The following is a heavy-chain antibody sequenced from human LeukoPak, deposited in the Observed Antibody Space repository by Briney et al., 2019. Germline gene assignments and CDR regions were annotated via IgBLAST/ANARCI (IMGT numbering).Heavy chain of an antibody. CDR1: GGSLSSGGYF. Sequence: PSETLSLTCTVSGGSLSSGGYFWSWIRQHPGKGLEWIGYIYYSGNTYYNPSLKSRVTVSVDTSKNQFSLKLSSVTAADTAVYYCASLRNKIFDYWGQGILVTVSS. CDR3: ASLRNKIFDY. J-gene: IGHJ4*02. V-gene: IGHV4-31*03. D-gene: IGHD1/OR15-1a*01. CDR2: IYYSGNT.